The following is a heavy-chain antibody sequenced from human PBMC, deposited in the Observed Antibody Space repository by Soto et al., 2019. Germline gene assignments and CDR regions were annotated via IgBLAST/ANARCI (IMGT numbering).Heavy chain of an antibody. CDR2: INHSGRT. CDR1: GGSFSGYY. Sequence: QVQLQQWGAGLLKPSETLSPTCAVYGGSFSGYYWSWIRQPPGKGLEWIGEINHSGRTNYNPSLKSRVTISEDTSKNQFSLKLSSVTAADTAVYYCARGVYCSSTSCYWGMDVWGQGTTVTVSS. J-gene: IGHJ6*02. D-gene: IGHD2-2*01. CDR3: ARGVYCSSTSCYWGMDV. V-gene: IGHV4-34*01.